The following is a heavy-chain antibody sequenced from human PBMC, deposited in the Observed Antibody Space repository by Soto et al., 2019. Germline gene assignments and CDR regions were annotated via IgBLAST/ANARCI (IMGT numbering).Heavy chain of an antibody. CDR1: GGSISISTYH. V-gene: IGHV4-39*01. CDR2: IYYSGST. J-gene: IGHJ4*02. CDR3: ARSGGSGSGTYYRHYFDY. D-gene: IGHD3-10*01. Sequence: SDTLSLTCTVSGGSISISTYHWGWIRQPPGKGLEWIGSIYYSGSTYYNPSFKSRVTISVDTSKNQFSLKMNSVTAADRAVFYCARSGGSGSGTYYRHYFDYWGRGTLVTVS.